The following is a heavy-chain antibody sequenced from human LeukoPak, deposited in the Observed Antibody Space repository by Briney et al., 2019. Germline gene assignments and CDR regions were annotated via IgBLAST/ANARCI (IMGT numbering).Heavy chain of an antibody. V-gene: IGHV4-39*07. D-gene: IGHD6-19*01. CDR1: GGSIPSSGYY. J-gene: IGHJ3*01. CDR3: ARDWSVIAVASHAFDV. CDR2: IYYTGTT. Sequence: SETLSLTCSVSGGSIPSSGYYWGWIRQPPGKALEWIGTIYYTGTTNYNPSLKSRVTISVDTSNNQFSLNLISVTAADTAVYYCARDWSVIAVASHAFDVWGQGTVVTVSS.